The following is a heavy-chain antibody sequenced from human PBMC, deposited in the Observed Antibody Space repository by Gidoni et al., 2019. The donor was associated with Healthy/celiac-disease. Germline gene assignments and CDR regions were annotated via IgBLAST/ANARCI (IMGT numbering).Heavy chain of an antibody. CDR1: GGSISSGGYY. Sequence: QVQLQESGPGLVKPSQTLSLTCTVSGGSISSGGYYWSWIRQHPGKDLEWIGYIYYSGSTYYNPSLKSRVTISVDTSKNQFSLKLSSVTAADTAVYYCARAHHSPYYDILTGYDYWGQGTLVTVSS. CDR2: IYYSGST. D-gene: IGHD3-9*01. CDR3: ARAHHSPYYDILTGYDY. V-gene: IGHV4-31*03. J-gene: IGHJ4*02.